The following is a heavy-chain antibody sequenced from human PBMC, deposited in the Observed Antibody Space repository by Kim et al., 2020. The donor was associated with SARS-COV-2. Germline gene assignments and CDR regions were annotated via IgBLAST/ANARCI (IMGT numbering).Heavy chain of an antibody. V-gene: IGHV1-24*01. CDR3: ATAPANYNDSSGYSYYYYYGMDV. CDR1: GYTLTELS. CDR2: FDPEDGET. J-gene: IGHJ6*02. D-gene: IGHD3-22*01. Sequence: ASVKVSCKVSGYTLTELSMHWVRQAPGKGLEWMGGFDPEDGETIYAQKFQGRVTMTKDTSTDTAYMELSSLRSEDTAVYYCATAPANYNDSSGYSYYYYYGMDVWGQGTTVTVSS.